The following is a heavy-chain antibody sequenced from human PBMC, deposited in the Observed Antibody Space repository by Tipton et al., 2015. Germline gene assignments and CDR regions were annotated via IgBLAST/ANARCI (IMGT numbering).Heavy chain of an antibody. CDR2: IYYSGST. J-gene: IGHJ4*02. CDR1: AYSISTDYY. D-gene: IGHD3-9*01. CDR3: ACQDYDSLTRDYQTVDY. Sequence: TLSLTCAVSAYSISTDYYWVWIRQPPGKGLEWIGYIYYSGSTNYNPSLKSRVTISVDTSKTQFSLKLTSVTAADTAVYYCACQDYDSLTRDYQTVDYWGQGTLVTVSS. V-gene: IGHV4-38-2*01.